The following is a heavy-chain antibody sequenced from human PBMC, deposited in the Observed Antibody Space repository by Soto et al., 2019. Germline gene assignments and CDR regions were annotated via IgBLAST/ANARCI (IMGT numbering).Heavy chain of an antibody. V-gene: IGHV1-3*01. D-gene: IGHD2-2*02. CDR1: GYTFTSYA. Sequence: ASVKVSCKASGYTFTSYAMHWVRQAPGQRLEWMGWINAGNGNTKYSQKSQGRVTITRDTSASTAYMELSSLRSEDTAVYYCARDRGRGGTAALQNWFDPWGQGTLVTVSS. J-gene: IGHJ5*02. CDR3: ARDRGRGGTAALQNWFDP. CDR2: INAGNGNT.